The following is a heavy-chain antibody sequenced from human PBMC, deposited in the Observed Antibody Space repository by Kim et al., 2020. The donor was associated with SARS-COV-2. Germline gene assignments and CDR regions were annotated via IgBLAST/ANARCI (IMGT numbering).Heavy chain of an antibody. V-gene: IGHV4-39*01. CDR1: GGSISSSSYY. CDR2: IYYSGST. CDR3: ARLNRHEDGYSSSWYLYFDY. J-gene: IGHJ4*02. Sequence: SETLSLTCTVSGGSISSSSYYWGWIRQPPGKGLEWIGSIYYSGSTYYNPSLKSRVTISVDTSKNQFSLKLSSVTAADTAVYYCARLNRHEDGYSSSWYLYFDYWGQGTLVTVSS. D-gene: IGHD6-13*01.